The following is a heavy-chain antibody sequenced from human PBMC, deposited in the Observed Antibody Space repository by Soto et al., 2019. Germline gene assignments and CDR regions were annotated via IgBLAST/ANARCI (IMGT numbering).Heavy chain of an antibody. CDR3: ARDRLMATAGTARHYFGLDV. D-gene: IGHD5-18*01. CDR2: MNPNSGNT. V-gene: IGHV1-8*01. CDR1: GYTFTSYD. Sequence: ASVKVSCKASGYTFTSYDINWVRQATGQGLEWMGWMNPNSGNTGYAQKFQGRVTMTRNTSISTAYMELSSLRSEDTAVYYCARDRLMATAGTARHYFGLDVWGQGTTVTVSS. J-gene: IGHJ6*02.